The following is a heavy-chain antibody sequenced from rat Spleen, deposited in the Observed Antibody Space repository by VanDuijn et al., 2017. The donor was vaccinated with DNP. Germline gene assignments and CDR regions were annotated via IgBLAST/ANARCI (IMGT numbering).Heavy chain of an antibody. CDR3: ASSYYYDGSYYPFAY. V-gene: IGHV5-25*01. Sequence: EVQLVETGGGLVQPGRSLKLSCVASGFTFNNYDMAWVRQAPTKGLEWVASINTSGGSPYYRDSVKGRFTVSRNNAKSTLYLQMDSLRSEDTATYYCASSYYYDGSYYPFAYWGQGTLVAVSS. CDR2: INTSGGSP. J-gene: IGHJ3*01. D-gene: IGHD1-12*02. CDR1: GFTFNNYD.